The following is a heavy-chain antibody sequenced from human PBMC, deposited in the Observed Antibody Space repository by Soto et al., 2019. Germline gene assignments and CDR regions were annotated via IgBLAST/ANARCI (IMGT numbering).Heavy chain of an antibody. V-gene: IGHV1-8*01. Sequence: GASVKVSCKASGYTFTSYDINWVRQATGQGLEWMGWMNPNSGNTGYAQKFQGRVTMTRNTSISTAYMELSSLRSEDTAVYYCARARRIAARPYVSAHNWFGPWGQGTLVTVSS. D-gene: IGHD6-6*01. CDR2: MNPNSGNT. CDR1: GYTFTSYD. J-gene: IGHJ5*02. CDR3: ARARRIAARPYVSAHNWFGP.